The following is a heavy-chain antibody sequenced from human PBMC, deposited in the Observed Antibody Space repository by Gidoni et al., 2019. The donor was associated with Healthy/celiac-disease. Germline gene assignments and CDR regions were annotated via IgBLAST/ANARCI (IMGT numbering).Heavy chain of an antibody. D-gene: IGHD3-10*01. CDR1: GFTFSSYG. CDR2: IWYDGTNE. Sequence: VQLVESGGGVVQPVRSLRLSCAASGFTFSSYGMPWVRQAPGQGLEWVAVIWYDGTNEYYADSVKGRFTISRDNSKNTLYLQMNSLRAEDTAVYYCARDTQNLGSGSGPYYYYYGMDVWGQGTTVTVSS. J-gene: IGHJ6*02. CDR3: ARDTQNLGSGSGPYYYYYGMDV. V-gene: IGHV3-33*01.